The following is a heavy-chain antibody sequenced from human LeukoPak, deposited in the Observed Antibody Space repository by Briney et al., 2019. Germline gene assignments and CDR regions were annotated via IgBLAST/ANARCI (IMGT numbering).Heavy chain of an antibody. CDR2: ISGSGGST. Sequence: GRSLRLSCAASGFTFSSYGMHWVRQAPGKGLEWVSAISGSGGSTYYADSVKGRFTISRDNSKNTLYLQMNSLRAEDTAVYYCAKDVPLYYYDSSGYYSGDAFDIWGQGTMVTVSS. CDR1: GFTFSSYG. CDR3: AKDVPLYYYDSSGYYSGDAFDI. D-gene: IGHD3-22*01. V-gene: IGHV3-23*01. J-gene: IGHJ3*02.